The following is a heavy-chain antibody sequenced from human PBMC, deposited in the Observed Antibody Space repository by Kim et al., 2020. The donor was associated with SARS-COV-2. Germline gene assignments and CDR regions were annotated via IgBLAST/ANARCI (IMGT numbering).Heavy chain of an antibody. Sequence: ASVKVSCKASGYTFTSYDINWVRQATGQGLEWMGWMNPNSGNTGYAQKFQGRVTMTRNTSISTAYMELSSLRSEDTAVYYCARAQTRITIFGVVIPYYYMDVWGKVTTVTVSS. V-gene: IGHV1-8*01. J-gene: IGHJ6*03. CDR3: ARAQTRITIFGVVIPYYYMDV. D-gene: IGHD3-3*01. CDR2: MNPNSGNT. CDR1: GYTFTSYD.